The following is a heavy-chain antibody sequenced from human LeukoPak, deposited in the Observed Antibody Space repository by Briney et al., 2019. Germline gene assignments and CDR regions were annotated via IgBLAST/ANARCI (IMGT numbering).Heavy chain of an antibody. J-gene: IGHJ3*02. CDR3: AREGDGYNDAFDI. CDR2: ISSSSSYI. D-gene: IGHD5-24*01. V-gene: IGHV3-21*01. CDR1: GFTFSSYS. Sequence: GGSLRLSCAASGFTFSSYSMNWVRQAPGKGLEWVSSISSSSSYIYYADSVKGRFTISRDNAKNSLYLQMHSLRAEDTAVYYCAREGDGYNDAFDIWGQGTMVTVSS.